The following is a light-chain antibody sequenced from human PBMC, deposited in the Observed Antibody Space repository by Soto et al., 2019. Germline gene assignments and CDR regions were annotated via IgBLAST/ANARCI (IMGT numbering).Light chain of an antibody. J-gene: IGKJ5*01. Sequence: EIVLTQSPGTLSLSPGERATLSCRASQSVSSSYLAWYQQKPGQAPRLLIYGASSRATGIPDRFSGSGSGTGFTLTISRLEPEDFEVYYCQQNGSSRITFGQGTRLEIK. V-gene: IGKV3-20*01. CDR2: GAS. CDR1: QSVSSSY. CDR3: QQNGSSRIT.